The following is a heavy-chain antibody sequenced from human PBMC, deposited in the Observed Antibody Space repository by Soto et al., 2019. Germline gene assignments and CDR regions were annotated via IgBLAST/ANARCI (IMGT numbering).Heavy chain of an antibody. CDR3: ARWTAVWGGYYFDY. CDR1: GYTFTSYA. V-gene: IGHV1-3*01. Sequence: ASVKVSCKASGYTFTSYAMHWVRQAPGQRLEWMGWINAGNGNTKYSQKFQGRVTITRDTSASTAYMELSSLRSEDTAVYYCARWTAVWGGYYFDYWGQGTLVTAPQ. J-gene: IGHJ4*02. D-gene: IGHD3-16*01. CDR2: INAGNGNT.